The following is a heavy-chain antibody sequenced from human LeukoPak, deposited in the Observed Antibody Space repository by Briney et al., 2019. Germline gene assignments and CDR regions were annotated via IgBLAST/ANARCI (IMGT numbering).Heavy chain of an antibody. Sequence: SETLSLTCTVYGGSMSWYYWSWIRQTAGKGLEWIGRIYTTENTNYNPSLKSRVTISIDKSKNQFSLKLRSMTAADTALYYCAKTCGSAMGFDSWGQGTLVTVSS. D-gene: IGHD5-12*01. J-gene: IGHJ5*01. CDR3: AKTCGSAMGFDS. CDR2: IYTTENT. V-gene: IGHV4-4*07. CDR1: GGSMSWYY.